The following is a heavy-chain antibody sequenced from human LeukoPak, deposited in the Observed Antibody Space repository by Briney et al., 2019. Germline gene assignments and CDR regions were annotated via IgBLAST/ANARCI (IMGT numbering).Heavy chain of an antibody. J-gene: IGHJ6*03. CDR3: VRVGPYSGSLKTFYYYYYMDV. D-gene: IGHD1-26*01. CDR2: IKSDGYST. V-gene: IGHV3-74*01. Sequence: GGSLRLSCAASGFTFSNYWMHWVRQAPGKGLVWVSRIKSDGYSTTYADSVKGRFTISRDNSKNTLYLQMNSLRAEDTAVYYCVRVGPYSGSLKTFYYYYYMDVWGKGTTVTVSS. CDR1: GFTFSNYW.